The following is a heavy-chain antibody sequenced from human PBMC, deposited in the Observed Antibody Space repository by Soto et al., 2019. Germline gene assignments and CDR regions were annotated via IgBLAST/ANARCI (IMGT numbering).Heavy chain of an antibody. CDR1: GDSVSSNSAA. D-gene: IGHD6-6*01. CDR3: ARTLSSSAENWFDP. Sequence: SQTLSLTCAISGDSVSSNSAAWNWIRQSPSRGLEWLGRTYYRSKWYNDYTVSVKSRITINPDTSKNKFSLQLNSVTPEDTVVYFCARTLSSSAENWFDPWGQGTLVTVSS. CDR2: TYYRSKWYN. J-gene: IGHJ5*02. V-gene: IGHV6-1*01.